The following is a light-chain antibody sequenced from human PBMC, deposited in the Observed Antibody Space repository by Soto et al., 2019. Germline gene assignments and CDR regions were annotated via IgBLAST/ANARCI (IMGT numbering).Light chain of an antibody. J-gene: IGKJ1*01. CDR2: WAS. CDR1: XXXXXXSNNKNY. V-gene: IGKV4-1*01. CDR3: QQYYTTWWT. Sequence: DIVMTQSPDXLXXSLGXXXTXXXXXXXXXXXXSNNKNYLAWYQQKPGQPPRLLIYWASTRESGVPDRFSGSGSGTDFTLTISSLQAEDVAVYYCQQYYTTWWTFGQGTKVEIK.